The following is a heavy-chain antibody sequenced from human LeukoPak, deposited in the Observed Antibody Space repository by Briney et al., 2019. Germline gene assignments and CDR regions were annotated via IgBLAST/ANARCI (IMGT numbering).Heavy chain of an antibody. V-gene: IGHV5-51*01. CDR3: ARQRYYGSGSQVVLDY. J-gene: IGHJ4*02. CDR2: IYPSDSDI. CDR1: GYNFARNW. Sequence: GESLKISCKGSGYNFARNWIGWVRQMPGKGLEWVGFIYPSDSDIRQSPSFQGQVTISADKSITTAYLQWSSLKASDSAMYYCARQRYYGSGSQVVLDYWGQGTPVTVSS. D-gene: IGHD3-10*01.